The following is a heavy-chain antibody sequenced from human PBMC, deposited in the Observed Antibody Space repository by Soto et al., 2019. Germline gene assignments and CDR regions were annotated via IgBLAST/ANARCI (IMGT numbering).Heavy chain of an antibody. D-gene: IGHD2-21*02. V-gene: IGHV3-23*01. CDR2: SSATGAGT. CDR3: ANDRRAGGNYGCYSDF. CDR1: GFTFSSYG. J-gene: IGHJ4*02. Sequence: EVQLLESGGGLVQTGGSLRLSCAASGFTFSSYGMTWVRQAPGKGLEWVSFSSATGAGTYYADSVKGRFTISRDNSKNTLYLQMTSQRAGDTAVFYSANDRRAGGNYGCYSDFCGQGALVIVSA.